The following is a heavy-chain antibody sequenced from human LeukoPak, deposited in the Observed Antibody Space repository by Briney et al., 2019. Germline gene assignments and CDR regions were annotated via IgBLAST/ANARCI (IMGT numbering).Heavy chain of an antibody. D-gene: IGHD4-23*01. CDR2: IYHGGGT. CDR3: ARGRPSLSDYSGNPEVGLFDR. J-gene: IGHJ5*02. CDR1: GFTVSPSY. V-gene: IGHV3-66*01. Sequence: TGGSLRLSCAASGFTVSPSYIAWVRQAPGRGLEWVSIIYHGGGTNYADSVKGRFTFSRDISRNMVFLQMNRLRAEDTAVYYCARGRPSLSDYSGNPEVGLFDRWGQGTLVTVSS.